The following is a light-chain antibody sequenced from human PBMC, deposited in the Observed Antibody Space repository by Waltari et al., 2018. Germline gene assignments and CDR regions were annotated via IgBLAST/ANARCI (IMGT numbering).Light chain of an antibody. CDR1: SSNIGNNY. CDR2: ENS. J-gene: IGLJ2*01. CDR3: GTWDSTLGAGV. V-gene: IGLV1-51*02. Sequence: VLTQPPSVSAAPGQRVSISCSGSSSNIGNNYVSWYQQFPGTAPKIILYENSERPSGIPDRFSGSRSGASAILVISGVQTGDEGDYYCGTWDSTLGAGVFGGGTKLTVL.